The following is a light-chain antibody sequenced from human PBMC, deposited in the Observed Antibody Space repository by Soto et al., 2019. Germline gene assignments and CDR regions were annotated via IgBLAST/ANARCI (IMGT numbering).Light chain of an antibody. CDR3: QHYGGMWA. Sequence: DIQMTQSPSSVSASVGDRVTITCRASQGISSWLAWYQQKPGKAPKVVIYDASSLESGVPSRFSGSGSGTEFILTINSLQPDDFATYCCQHYGGMWAFGQGTKVEIK. CDR1: QGISSW. V-gene: IGKV1-12*01. J-gene: IGKJ1*01. CDR2: DAS.